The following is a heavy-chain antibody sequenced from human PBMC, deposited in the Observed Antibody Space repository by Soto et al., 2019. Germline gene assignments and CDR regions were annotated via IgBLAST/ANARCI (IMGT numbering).Heavy chain of an antibody. Sequence: ASVKVSCKASGYTFTSYYMHWVRQAPGQGLEWMGIINPSGGSTSYAQKFQGRVTMTGDTSTSTVYMELSSLRSEDTAVYYCARDRLVIKGAPFWFDPWGQGTLVTVSS. CDR3: ARDRLVIKGAPFWFDP. CDR1: GYTFTSYY. D-gene: IGHD3-9*01. CDR2: INPSGGST. J-gene: IGHJ5*02. V-gene: IGHV1-46*01.